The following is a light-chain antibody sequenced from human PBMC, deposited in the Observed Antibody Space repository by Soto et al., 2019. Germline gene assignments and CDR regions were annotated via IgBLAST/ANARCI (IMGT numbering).Light chain of an antibody. CDR1: QSVLYSSSSKNC. V-gene: IGKV4-1*01. Sequence: EIVMTQSPDSLPVSLGERATINCKSSQSVLYSSSSKNCLVWYQQKPGQPPKVLIYWASTRESGVPDRFSGSGSGTDFTLNIRHLQAEDVAGYSCLQHGSSPYTFGQGTKLEI. CDR3: LQHGSSPYT. CDR2: WAS. J-gene: IGKJ2*01.